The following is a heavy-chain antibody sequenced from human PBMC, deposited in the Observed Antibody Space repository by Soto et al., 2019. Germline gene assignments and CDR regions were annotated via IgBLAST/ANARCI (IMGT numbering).Heavy chain of an antibody. CDR1: GYTFTSYG. Sequence: QVQLVKSGAAVKKPGASVKVSCKAPGYTFTSYGISWVRQAPGHGLEWMGWISAYNGNTNYAQKLQGRVAMTTDKATRTLCMHLSHLRYVYTAVYYCARDEAYDFWLGYINWFDPWGQGTLVTVSS. CDR3: ARDEAYDFWLGYINWFDP. V-gene: IGHV1-18*01. CDR2: ISAYNGNT. J-gene: IGHJ5*02. D-gene: IGHD3-3*01.